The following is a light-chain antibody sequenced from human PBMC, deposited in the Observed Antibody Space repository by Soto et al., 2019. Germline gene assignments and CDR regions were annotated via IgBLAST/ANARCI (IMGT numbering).Light chain of an antibody. CDR1: SSDVGGYNY. J-gene: IGLJ1*01. CDR3: SSYAGTTNFYV. CDR2: EVS. V-gene: IGLV2-8*01. Sequence: QSALTQPPSASGSPGQSVTISCTGTSSDVGGYNYVSWYRQHPGKAPKLMTYEVSKRPSGVPDRFSGSKSGNTASLTVSGLQAEDEADYYCSSYAGTTNFYVFGTGTKVTVL.